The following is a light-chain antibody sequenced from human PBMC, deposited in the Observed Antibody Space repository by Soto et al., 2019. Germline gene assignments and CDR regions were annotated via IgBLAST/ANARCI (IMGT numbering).Light chain of an antibody. CDR2: KAS. V-gene: IGKV1-5*03. CDR1: QSISTW. Sequence: DIQMTQSPSTLSASVGDRVTITCRASQSISTWLAWYQQEPGKAPKLLVYKASTLESGVPSRFGGSGSGTEFTLTISSLQPDDFATYYCQHYNSYSTFGQGTKVDIK. J-gene: IGKJ1*01. CDR3: QHYNSYST.